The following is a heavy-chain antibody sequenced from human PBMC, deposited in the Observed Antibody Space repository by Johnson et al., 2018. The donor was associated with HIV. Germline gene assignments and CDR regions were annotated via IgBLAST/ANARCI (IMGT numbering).Heavy chain of an antibody. D-gene: IGHD6-19*01. Sequence: VQLVESGGGVVRPGGSLRLSCAASGFTFDDYAMSWVRQAPGKGLEWVSGINWNGGSTGYADSVKGRFTISRDNARNSLNVQMNSLRAEDTALYYCARDRYSSGWVSAFDIWGPGTLVSVSS. CDR1: GFTFDDYA. V-gene: IGHV3-20*04. J-gene: IGHJ3*02. CDR2: INWNGGST. CDR3: ARDRYSSGWVSAFDI.